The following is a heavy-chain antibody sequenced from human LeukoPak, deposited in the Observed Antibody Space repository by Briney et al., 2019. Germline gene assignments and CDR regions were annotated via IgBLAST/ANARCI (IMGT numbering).Heavy chain of an antibody. CDR3: ARDFRGGYDFWSGYYTPYYFDY. CDR1: GFTFRNYA. CDR2: ISGTGSHT. Sequence: GGSLRLSCAASGFTFRNYAMSWVRQAPGKGLEWVSAISGTGSHTFYADSVKGRFTISRDNSKDTLYLQMNSLRAADTAVYYCARDFRGGYDFWSGYYTPYYFDYWGQGTLVTVSP. D-gene: IGHD3-3*01. V-gene: IGHV3-23*01. J-gene: IGHJ4*02.